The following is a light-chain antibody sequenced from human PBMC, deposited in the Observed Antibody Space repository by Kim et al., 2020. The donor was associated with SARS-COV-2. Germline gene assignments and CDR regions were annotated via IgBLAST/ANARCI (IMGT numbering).Light chain of an antibody. Sequence: ASVGDRVNITCRESQGISNYLAWYQQKPGKVPKLLIYAASALQSGVPSRFSGSGSGTDFTLTITSLQPEDVAVYYCQQCQGAPWTFGRGTKVEIK. CDR3: QQCQGAPWT. CDR2: AAS. J-gene: IGKJ1*01. V-gene: IGKV1-27*01. CDR1: QGISNY.